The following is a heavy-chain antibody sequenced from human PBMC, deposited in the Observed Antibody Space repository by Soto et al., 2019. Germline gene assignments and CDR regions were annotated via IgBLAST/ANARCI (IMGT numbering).Heavy chain of an antibody. CDR1: GGPFNSYA. J-gene: IGHJ6*02. D-gene: IGHD2-21*02. V-gene: IGHV1-69*01. Sequence: QVQLVQSGAEVKKPESSVKVSCKASGGPFNSYAIAWVRQAPGQGLEWMGGIIPLFGTTNYAQKFQGRVTLTADESTTTAFMELSSLRSEDTAVYYCARRVAVTSIPQVSYYYYGLDVWGQGTTVTFSS. CDR2: IIPLFGTT. CDR3: ARRVAVTSIPQVSYYYYGLDV.